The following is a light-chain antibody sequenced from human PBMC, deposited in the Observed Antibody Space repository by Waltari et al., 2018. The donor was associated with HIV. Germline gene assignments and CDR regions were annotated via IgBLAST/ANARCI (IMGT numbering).Light chain of an antibody. CDR1: TSNIGNHY. Sequence: SVLTQPPSVSAAPGQKVTISCSGSTSNIGNHYVFWYQQLPRTAPKLLIYDNNKRPSGIPDRFSGSKSGTSATLGITGLQTGDEADYYCGTWDSSLSAGVFGGGTKLTVL. CDR2: DNN. J-gene: IGLJ2*01. V-gene: IGLV1-51*01. CDR3: GTWDSSLSAGV.